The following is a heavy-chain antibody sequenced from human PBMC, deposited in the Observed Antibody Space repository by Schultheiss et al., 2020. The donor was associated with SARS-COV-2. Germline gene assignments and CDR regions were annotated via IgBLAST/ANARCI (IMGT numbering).Heavy chain of an antibody. J-gene: IGHJ6*02. CDR3: ARESYGSGSRGYGMDV. D-gene: IGHD3-10*01. Sequence: SVKVSCKASGGTFSSYAISWVRQAPGQGLEWMGGIIPIFGTANYAQKFQGRVTITADESTSTAYMELSSLRSEDTAVYYCARESYGSGSRGYGMDVWGQGTTVTVSS. CDR2: IIPIFGTA. V-gene: IGHV1-69*13. CDR1: GGTFSSYA.